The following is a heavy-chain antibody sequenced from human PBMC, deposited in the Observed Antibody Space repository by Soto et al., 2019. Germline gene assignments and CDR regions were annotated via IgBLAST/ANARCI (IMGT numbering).Heavy chain of an antibody. CDR2: ISDNGGTT. V-gene: IGHV3-23*01. CDR1: EFTFSNYA. J-gene: IGHJ4*02. CDR3: ARDNYDSSGYYDY. D-gene: IGHD3-22*01. Sequence: GGSLSLSCAASEFTFSNYAMSWDRKAPEKGLEWVSSISDNGGTTYYADSVKGRFTISRDNSKNTLYLQMNSLRAEDTVVYYCARDNYDSSGYYDYWGQGTLVTVSS.